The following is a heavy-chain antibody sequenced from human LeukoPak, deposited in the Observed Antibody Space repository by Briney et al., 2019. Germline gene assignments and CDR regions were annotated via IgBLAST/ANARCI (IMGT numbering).Heavy chain of an antibody. V-gene: IGHV1-69*05. J-gene: IGHJ6*03. CDR1: GGTFSSYA. CDR2: IIPIFETA. Sequence: SVKVSCKASGGTFSSYATSWVRQAPGQGLEWMGGIIPIFETANYAQKFQGRVTITTDESTSTAYMELSSLKSEDTAVYYCARSAGDYYYYMDVWGKGTTVTVSS. D-gene: IGHD3-10*01. CDR3: ARSAGDYYYYMDV.